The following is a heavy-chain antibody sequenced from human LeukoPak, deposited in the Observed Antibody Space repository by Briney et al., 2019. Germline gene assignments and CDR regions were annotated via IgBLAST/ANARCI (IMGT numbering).Heavy chain of an antibody. CDR1: GYTLTELS. J-gene: IGHJ5*02. CDR3: ATLVAAAGSYFDP. V-gene: IGHV1-24*01. CDR2: FDPEDGET. Sequence: ASVKVSCKVSGYTLTELSMHWVRQVPGKGLEWMGGFDPEDGETIYAQKFQGRVTMTEDTSTDTAYMELSSLRSEDTAVYYCATLVAAAGSYFDPWGQGTLVTVTS. D-gene: IGHD6-13*01.